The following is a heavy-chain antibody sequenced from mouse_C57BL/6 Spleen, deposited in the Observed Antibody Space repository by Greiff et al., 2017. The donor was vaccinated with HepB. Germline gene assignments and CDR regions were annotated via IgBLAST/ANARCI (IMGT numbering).Heavy chain of an antibody. CDR1: GFSLTSYG. CDR3: ARHEDYSNYDWFAY. D-gene: IGHD2-5*01. V-gene: IGHV2-6-1*01. Sequence: QVQLQQSGPGLVAPSQSLSITCTVSGFSLTSYGVHWVRQPPGKGQEWLVVIWSDGSTTYNSALKSRLSISKDNSKSQVFLKMNSLQTDDTAMYYCARHEDYSNYDWFAYWGQGTLVTVSA. CDR2: IWSDGST. J-gene: IGHJ3*01.